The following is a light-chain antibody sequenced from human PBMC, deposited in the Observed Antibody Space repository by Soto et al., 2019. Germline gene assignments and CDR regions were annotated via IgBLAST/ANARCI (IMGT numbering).Light chain of an antibody. J-gene: IGKJ4*01. CDR3: QQRSNWPLT. Sequence: DMVLTQSPANLSVSTWERATLTCRASQNIDNNLAWYKQKLGQTPTLPSYGASTRATGAPARCIGSGSGTHCTRTICGLGTEAFPVYGCQQRSNWPLTFGGGTKVDIK. CDR1: QNIDNN. V-gene: IGKV3-11*01. CDR2: GAS.